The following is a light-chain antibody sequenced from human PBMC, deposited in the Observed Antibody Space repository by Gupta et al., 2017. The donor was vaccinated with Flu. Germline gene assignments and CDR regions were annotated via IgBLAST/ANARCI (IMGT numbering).Light chain of an antibody. V-gene: IGLV2-14*01. CDR1: SSDIGGYNH. Sequence: SVLTQPAPLSGSPRQSRTISRTGTSSDIGGYNHVTWYQQHPGKAPELMIYEVSNRPSGVSKRFSGSKSGNTASLTISRVEAGDEADYYCRSYTVTSAHRVFGGGTKLTVL. CDR3: RSYTVTSAHRV. J-gene: IGLJ3*02. CDR2: EVS.